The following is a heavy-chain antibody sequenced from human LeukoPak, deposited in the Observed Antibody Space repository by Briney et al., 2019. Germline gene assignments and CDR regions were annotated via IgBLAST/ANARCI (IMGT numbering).Heavy chain of an antibody. D-gene: IGHD3-22*01. Sequence: GGSLRLSCAASGFTFSNAWMSWVRQAPGKGLEWVGRIKSKTDGGTTDYAAPVKGRFTISRDDSKNTLYLQMNSLRAEDTAVYYCARDQYYDSSGISLGYWGQGTLVTVSS. CDR3: ARDQYYDSSGISLGY. CDR1: GFTFSNAW. J-gene: IGHJ4*02. CDR2: IKSKTDGGTT. V-gene: IGHV3-15*01.